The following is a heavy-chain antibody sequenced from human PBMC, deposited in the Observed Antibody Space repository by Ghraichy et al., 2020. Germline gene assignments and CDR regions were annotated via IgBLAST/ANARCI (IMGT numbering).Heavy chain of an antibody. Sequence: GGSLRLSCAGSGFSFSDYSMIWVRLTPRKALEWVSYITGSSITIFYTDSVKGRFTISRDNAKNSLYLQMNSLRAEDTAVYYCARLPLPRRAAVGDWYSDPWGRGTLVTVSS. J-gene: IGHJ2*01. CDR1: GFSFSDYS. CDR2: ITGSSITI. CDR3: ARLPLPRRAAVGDWYSDP. V-gene: IGHV3-48*01. D-gene: IGHD6-13*01.